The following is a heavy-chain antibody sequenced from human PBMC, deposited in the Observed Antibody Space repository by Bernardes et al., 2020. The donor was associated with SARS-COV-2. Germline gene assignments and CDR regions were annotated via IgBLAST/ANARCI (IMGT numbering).Heavy chain of an antibody. D-gene: IGHD6-19*01. Sequence: SVKVSCEASGGSFSSHAISWVRQAPGQGLEWMGGIIPFFGTANYAQKFQGRVTITADESTSTAYMELSSLRSEDTAVYYCAKSSTGVGSGWYGEWRDWGQGTLVTVSS. CDR3: AKSSTGVGSGWYGEWRD. V-gene: IGHV1-69*13. J-gene: IGHJ4*02. CDR1: GGSFSSHA. CDR2: IIPFFGTA.